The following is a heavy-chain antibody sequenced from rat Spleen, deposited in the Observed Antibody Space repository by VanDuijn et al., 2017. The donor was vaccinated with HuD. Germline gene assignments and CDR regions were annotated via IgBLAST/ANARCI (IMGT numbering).Heavy chain of an antibody. CDR3: TKETMGVTPLSDY. CDR2: MRYNGDT. CDR1: GFSLIRYN. Sequence: QVQLKESGPGLVQPSQTLSLTCTVSGFSLIRYNVHWVRQPPGEGLEWMGRMRYNGDTSYNSVLTSRLSISRDTYKNQVFLKMNSLQTDDTGTYYCTKETMGVTPLSDYWGQGVMVTVSS. J-gene: IGHJ2*01. D-gene: IGHD1-9*01. V-gene: IGHV2-63*01.